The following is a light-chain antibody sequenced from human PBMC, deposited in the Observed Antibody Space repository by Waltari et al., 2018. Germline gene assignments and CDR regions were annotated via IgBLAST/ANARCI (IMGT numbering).Light chain of an antibody. CDR1: QSVLYSSNNKNY. J-gene: IGKJ1*01. Sequence: INCKSSQSVLYSSNNKNYLAWYQQKPGQPPKLLIYWASTRESGVPDRFSGSGSGTDFTLTISSLQAEDVAVYYCQQYYSTPRTFGQGTKVEIK. V-gene: IGKV4-1*01. CDR2: WAS. CDR3: QQYYSTPRT.